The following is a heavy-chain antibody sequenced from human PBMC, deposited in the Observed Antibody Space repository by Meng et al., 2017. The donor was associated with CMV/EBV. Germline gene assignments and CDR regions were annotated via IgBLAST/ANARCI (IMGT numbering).Heavy chain of an antibody. J-gene: IGHJ6*02. CDR2: ISAYNGYT. Sequence: ASVKVSCKASGYTFTSYGISWVRQAPGQGLEWMGWISAYNGYTNYAQKLQGRVTMTTDTSTSTAYMELRSLRSDDTAVYYCARDGRGIWDCSSTSCYNPYYYGMDVWGQGTTVTVSS. CDR1: GYTFTSYG. D-gene: IGHD2-2*02. V-gene: IGHV1-18*01. CDR3: ARDGRGIWDCSSTSCYNPYYYGMDV.